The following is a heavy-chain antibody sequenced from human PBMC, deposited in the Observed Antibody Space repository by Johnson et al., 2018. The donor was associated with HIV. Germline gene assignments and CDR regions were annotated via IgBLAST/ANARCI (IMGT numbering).Heavy chain of an antibody. Sequence: VQLVESGGGVVQPARSLRLSCAASGFTFNSYAMHWVRQAPGKGLDWVAVISYDGSNKYYADSVKGRFTISRDNSKNTLYLQMNSLRAEDTAMYYCARDGESQQLPLGDAFDVWGQGTMVTVSS. J-gene: IGHJ3*01. D-gene: IGHD6-13*01. CDR2: ISYDGSNK. CDR1: GFTFNSYA. CDR3: ARDGESQQLPLGDAFDV. V-gene: IGHV3-30-3*01.